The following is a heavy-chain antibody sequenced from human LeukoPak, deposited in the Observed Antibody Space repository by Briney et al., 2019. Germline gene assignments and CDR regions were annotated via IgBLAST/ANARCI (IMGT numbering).Heavy chain of an antibody. D-gene: IGHD2/OR15-2a*01. Sequence: GGSLRLSCTASGFTFGDYTMSWVRQAPGKGLEWVGFIRSKTYGGTTEYAASVKGRFTISRDDSKSIAYVQMNSLKIEDTAVYYCTRGALRISPLDFDHWGQGTLVTVSS. CDR3: TRGALRISPLDFDH. CDR2: IRSKTYGGTT. V-gene: IGHV3-49*04. CDR1: GFTFGDYT. J-gene: IGHJ4*02.